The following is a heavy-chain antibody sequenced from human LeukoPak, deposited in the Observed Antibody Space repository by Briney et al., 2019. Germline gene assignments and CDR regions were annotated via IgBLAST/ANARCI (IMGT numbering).Heavy chain of an antibody. CDR3: AKRDRGGWFDP. V-gene: IGHV4-59*11. J-gene: IGHJ5*02. CDR2: TFYTGAT. CDR1: VGSIRNHH. D-gene: IGHD1-1*01. Sequence: SETLSLTCTVSVGSIRNHHWTWIRQAPGKRLEWIGYTFYTGATYYNPSLRSRVTISIDTSKNQFSLKVTSVTTADTAVYYCAKRDRGGWFDPWGQGTLVTVSS.